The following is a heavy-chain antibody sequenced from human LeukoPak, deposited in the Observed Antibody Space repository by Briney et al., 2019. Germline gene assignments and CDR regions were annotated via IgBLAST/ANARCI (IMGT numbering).Heavy chain of an antibody. D-gene: IGHD5-12*01. Sequence: ASVKVSCKASGHTFTGYAIHRVRQAPGQGLEWMGWINPEKRDTGYAHKFQGRVTMTSDTSISAAYMELSSLRSDDTAVYYCAKKVRGPSHPLDFWGQGTLVTVSS. CDR3: AKKVRGPSHPLDF. J-gene: IGHJ4*02. V-gene: IGHV1-2*02. CDR2: INPEKRDT. CDR1: GHTFTGYA.